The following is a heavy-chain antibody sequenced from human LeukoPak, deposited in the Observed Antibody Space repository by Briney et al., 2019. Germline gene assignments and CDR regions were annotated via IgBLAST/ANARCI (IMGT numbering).Heavy chain of an antibody. CDR1: GGSISSSSYY. CDR2: IYYSGST. Sequence: SETLSLTCTVSGGSISSSSYYWGWIRQPPGKGLEWIGSIYYSGSTYYNPSLKSRVTISVDTSKNQFSLKLSSVTAADTAVYYCARVASGSWFGELLNWFDPWGQGTLVTVSS. V-gene: IGHV4-39*07. D-gene: IGHD3-10*01. J-gene: IGHJ5*02. CDR3: ARVASGSWFGELLNWFDP.